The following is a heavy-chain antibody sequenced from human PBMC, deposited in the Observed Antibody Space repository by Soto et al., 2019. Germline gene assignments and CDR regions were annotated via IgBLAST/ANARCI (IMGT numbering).Heavy chain of an antibody. J-gene: IGHJ6*02. CDR2: INHSGST. CDR3: ARPSVTKGYYYYGMDV. CDR1: GGSFSGYY. D-gene: IGHD4-17*01. V-gene: IGHV4-34*01. Sequence: SETLSLTCAVYGGSFSGYYWSWIRQPPGKGLEWIGEINHSGSTNYNPSLKSRVTISVDTSKSQFSLKLSSVTAADTAVYYCARPSVTKGYYYYGMDVWGQGTTVTVSS.